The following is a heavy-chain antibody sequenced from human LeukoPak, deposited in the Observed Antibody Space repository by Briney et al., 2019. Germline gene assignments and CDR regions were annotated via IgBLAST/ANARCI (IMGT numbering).Heavy chain of an antibody. V-gene: IGHV3-30*02. D-gene: IGHD1-26*01. CDR1: GFTFSSYG. J-gene: IGHJ5*02. CDR3: ARGIYSASHGPP. CDR2: IRYDGSNK. Sequence: PPGGSLRLSCAASGFTFSSYGMHWVRQAPGKGLEWVAFIRYDGSNKYYADSVKGRFTISRDNAKNTLYLQMNSLRGEDTAVYYCARGIYSASHGPPWGQGTLVTVSS.